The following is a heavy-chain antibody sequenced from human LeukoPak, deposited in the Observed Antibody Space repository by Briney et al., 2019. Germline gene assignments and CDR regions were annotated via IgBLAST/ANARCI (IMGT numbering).Heavy chain of an antibody. Sequence: GGSLRLSCAASGFTFNDYYMSWICQAPGKGLEWLSYISIGGTNTHYADSVKGRFTISRDNAKKSLYLEMNNLRAEDTAVYYCATDGAGFDTWGQGVLVTVSS. CDR1: GFTFNDYY. CDR2: ISIGGTNT. J-gene: IGHJ5*02. V-gene: IGHV3-11*01. CDR3: ATDGAGFDT.